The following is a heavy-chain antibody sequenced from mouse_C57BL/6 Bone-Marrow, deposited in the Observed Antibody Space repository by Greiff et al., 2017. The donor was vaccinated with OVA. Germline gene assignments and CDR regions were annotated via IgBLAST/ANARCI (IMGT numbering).Heavy chain of an antibody. CDR1: GYTFTSYW. Sequence: QVQLQQPGAELVKPGASVKLSCKVSGYTFTSYWMQWVKQRPGQGLEWIGEIDPSDSYTNYNQKFKGKATLTVDTSSSTAYMQLSSLTSEDSAVYYCARITTVPYWGQGTTLTVSS. CDR3: ARITTVPY. D-gene: IGHD1-1*01. J-gene: IGHJ2*01. CDR2: IDPSDSYT. V-gene: IGHV1-50*01.